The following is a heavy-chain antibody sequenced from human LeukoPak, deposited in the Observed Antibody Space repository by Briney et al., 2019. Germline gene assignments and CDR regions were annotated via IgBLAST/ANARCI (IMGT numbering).Heavy chain of an antibody. J-gene: IGHJ4*02. D-gene: IGHD3-16*01. CDR1: GFPFDRYW. V-gene: IGHV3-7*01. Sequence: GGSLRLSCVASGFPFDRYWMSWVRQAPGKGLEWVANIKHDGSEKNFVDSVKGRFAISRDNAENSLFLQMNSLRADDTAVYFCARQPIYEAYFDFWGQGTLVTVSS. CDR2: IKHDGSEK. CDR3: ARQPIYEAYFDF.